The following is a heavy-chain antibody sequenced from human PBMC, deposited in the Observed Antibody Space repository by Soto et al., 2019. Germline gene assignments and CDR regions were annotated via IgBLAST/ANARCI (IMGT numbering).Heavy chain of an antibody. D-gene: IGHD2-21*02. CDR2: ITWNSGSI. CDR3: AKETLQLVTPGSYYFYFMDV. Sequence: EVQVVESGGGLVQPGRSLRLSCPASGFSFDDYAMHWVRQAPGKGLEWISGITWNSGSIEYADSVKGRFTISRDNAKNSLYLQINSLRVEDTALYYCAKETLQLVTPGSYYFYFMDVWGKGTTVTVSS. J-gene: IGHJ6*03. V-gene: IGHV3-9*01. CDR1: GFSFDDYA.